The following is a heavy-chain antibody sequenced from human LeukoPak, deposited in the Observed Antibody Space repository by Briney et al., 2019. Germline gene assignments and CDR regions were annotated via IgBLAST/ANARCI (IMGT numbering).Heavy chain of an antibody. Sequence: SETLSLTCIVSGGSISRGSYYWSWIRQPAGKGLEWMGRIYNSGSTNYNPSLKSRVAISTDMSKNQISLKLSSVTAADTAVYYCARQTFGVLYFDSWGQGTLVIVSS. CDR2: IYNSGST. CDR3: ARQTFGVLYFDS. J-gene: IGHJ4*02. V-gene: IGHV4-61*02. D-gene: IGHD3-10*01. CDR1: GGSISRGSYY.